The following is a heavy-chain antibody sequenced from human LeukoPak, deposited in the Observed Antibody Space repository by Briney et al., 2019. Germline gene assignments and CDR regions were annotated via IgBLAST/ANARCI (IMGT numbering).Heavy chain of an antibody. CDR2: ISSRSTYT. CDR1: GFTFSTYG. CDR3: AREPAPLIL. V-gene: IGHV3-21*01. J-gene: IGHJ4*02. D-gene: IGHD2-21*01. Sequence: KPGGSLRLSCAASGFTFSTYGMNWVRQTPGKGLEWVSSISSRSTYTYYADSVKGRFTVSRDNAKNSLYLQMDGLRAEDTAVYYCAREPAPLILWGQGTLVTVSS.